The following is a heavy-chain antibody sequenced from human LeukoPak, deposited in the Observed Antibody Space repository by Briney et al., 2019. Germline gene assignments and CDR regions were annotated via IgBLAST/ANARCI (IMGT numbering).Heavy chain of an antibody. CDR2: IYSGGAT. CDR1: GITVNTNY. Sequence: GGSLRLSCAASGITVNTNYMSWVRQAPGKGREWVSIIYSGGATFYADSVKGRFTISRENSKNTLWLQMNSLRAEDTAVYYCARDRSKAAADYGMDVWGHGTTVTVSS. J-gene: IGHJ6*02. CDR3: ARDRSKAAADYGMDV. D-gene: IGHD6-13*01. V-gene: IGHV3-66*01.